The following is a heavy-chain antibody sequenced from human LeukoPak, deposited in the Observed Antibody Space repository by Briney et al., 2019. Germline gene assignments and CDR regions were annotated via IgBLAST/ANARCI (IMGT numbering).Heavy chain of an antibody. V-gene: IGHV4-59*01. J-gene: IGHJ6*02. CDR2: DYYTGTT. CDR1: GGSIKNYY. Sequence: SETLSLTCALSGGSIKNYYWSWIRQPLGKGLEWIGYDYYTGTTSYNPSLKSRFTISVETSKNQFSLALNSVTAADTAVYHCARQSDPYYHYGLDFWGQGTTVIVSS. CDR3: ARQSDPYYHYGLDF.